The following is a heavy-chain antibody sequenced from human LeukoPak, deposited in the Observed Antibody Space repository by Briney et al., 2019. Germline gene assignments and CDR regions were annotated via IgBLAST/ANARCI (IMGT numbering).Heavy chain of an antibody. CDR3: ARHQYYYDSFDY. J-gene: IGHJ4*02. D-gene: IGHD2/OR15-2a*01. CDR1: GGSISSYD. Sequence: PSETLSLTCTVSGGSISSYDWSWIRQPPGKGLEWIGYIYSSGSSDYNPSLKSRVTISVETTTNQFSLKLRSVTAADTAVYYCARHQYYYDSFDYCGQGTLVTVSS. CDR2: IYSSGSS. V-gene: IGHV4-4*09.